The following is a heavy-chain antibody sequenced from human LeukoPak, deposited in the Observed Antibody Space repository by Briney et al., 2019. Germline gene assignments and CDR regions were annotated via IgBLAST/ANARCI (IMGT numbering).Heavy chain of an antibody. CDR2: IKQDGSEK. V-gene: IGHV3-7*03. D-gene: IGHD3-3*01. Sequence: QTGGSLRLSCAASGFTFSSYWMSWVRQAPGKGLEWVANIKQDGSEKYYVDSVKGRFTISRDNAKNSLHLQMNSLRAEDTAVYYCARIYYDFWSGYYGERFDYWGQGTLVTVSS. CDR3: ARIYYDFWSGYYGERFDY. J-gene: IGHJ4*02. CDR1: GFTFSSYW.